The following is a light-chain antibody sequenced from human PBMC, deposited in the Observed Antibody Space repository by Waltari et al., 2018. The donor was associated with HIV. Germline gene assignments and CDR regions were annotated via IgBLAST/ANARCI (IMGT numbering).Light chain of an antibody. Sequence: QSALTQPPSVSGSLGQSVTISCTGTSSDVGNYNEVSWYQQSPGTAPKLMIYDVSNRPSGDPERCSGSKSGNTASLAISGLQGEDEADYDCSSFTTSITVVVGGGTKLTVL. CDR3: SSFTTSITVV. J-gene: IGLJ2*01. CDR2: DVS. V-gene: IGLV2-18*02. CDR1: SSDVGNYNE.